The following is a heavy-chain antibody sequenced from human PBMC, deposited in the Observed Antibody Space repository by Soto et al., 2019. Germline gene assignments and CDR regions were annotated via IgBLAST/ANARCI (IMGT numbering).Heavy chain of an antibody. V-gene: IGHV1-8*01. D-gene: IGHD2-15*01. CDR1: GYTFTSYD. CDR3: ERSGQGGNWFEP. Sequence: QVQLVQSGAEVKKPGASVKVSCKASGYTFTSYDINWVRQATGQGLEWMGWMNPNSGNTGYEQKFQGGVTMTRNTSVSTAYMELGGLGSENTVVYYGERSGQGGNWFEPWGQGTLVTVSS. CDR2: MNPNSGNT. J-gene: IGHJ5*02.